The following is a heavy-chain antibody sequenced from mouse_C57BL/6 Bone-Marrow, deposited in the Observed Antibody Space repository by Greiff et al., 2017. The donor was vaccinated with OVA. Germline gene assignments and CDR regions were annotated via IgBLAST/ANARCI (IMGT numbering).Heavy chain of an antibody. Sequence: QVQLQQSGPGLVQPSQSLSITCTVSGFSLTSYGVHWVRQSPGKGLEWLGVIWSGGSTDYNAAFISRLSISKDNSKSQVFFKMNSLQADDTAIYNCARSGYYWFAYWGQGTLVTVSA. CDR1: GFSLTSYG. J-gene: IGHJ3*01. CDR3: ARSGYYWFAY. CDR2: IWSGGST. V-gene: IGHV2-2*01. D-gene: IGHD2-3*01.